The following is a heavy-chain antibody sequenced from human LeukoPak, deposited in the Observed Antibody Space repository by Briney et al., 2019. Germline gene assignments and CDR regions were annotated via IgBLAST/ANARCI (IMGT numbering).Heavy chain of an antibody. CDR1: GGSISSSSYY. CDR3: AGQGYSGYDRDY. Sequence: PSETLSLTCTVSGGSISSSSYYWGWIRQPPGKGLEWIGSIYYSGSTYYNPSLKSRVTISVDTSKNQFSLKLSSVTAADTAVYYCAGQGYSGYDRDYWGQGTLVTVSS. V-gene: IGHV4-39*01. J-gene: IGHJ4*02. D-gene: IGHD5-12*01. CDR2: IYYSGST.